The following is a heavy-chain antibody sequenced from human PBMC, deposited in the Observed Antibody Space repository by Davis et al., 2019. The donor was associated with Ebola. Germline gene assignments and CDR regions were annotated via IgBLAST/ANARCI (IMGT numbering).Heavy chain of an antibody. CDR1: GGSISSSSYY. Sequence: SETLSLTCTVSGGSISSSSYYWGWIRQPPGKGLEWIGSIYYSGSTNYNPSLKSRVTISVDTSKNQFSLKLSSVTAADTAVYYCARDHREWFGDDYFDYWGQGTLVTVSS. D-gene: IGHD3-10*01. CDR3: ARDHREWFGDDYFDY. V-gene: IGHV4-39*07. CDR2: IYYSGST. J-gene: IGHJ4*02.